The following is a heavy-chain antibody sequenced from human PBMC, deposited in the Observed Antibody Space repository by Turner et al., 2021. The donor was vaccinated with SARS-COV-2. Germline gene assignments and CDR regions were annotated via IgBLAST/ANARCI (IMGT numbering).Heavy chain of an antibody. CDR3: ARGYSSGWYQSGAFDI. CDR2: IYSCGST. D-gene: IGHD6-19*01. CDR1: GFTVSSNY. J-gene: IGHJ3*02. Sequence: EVQLVESGGGLIQPGGSLRLSCAASGFTVSSNYMSWVRQAPGKGLEWVSVIYSCGSTYYADSVKGRFTISRDNSKNTLYLQMNSLRAEDTAVYYCARGYSSGWYQSGAFDIWGQGTMVTVSS. V-gene: IGHV3-53*01.